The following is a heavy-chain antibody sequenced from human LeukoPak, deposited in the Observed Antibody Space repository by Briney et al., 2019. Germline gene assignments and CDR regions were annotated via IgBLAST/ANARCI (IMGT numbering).Heavy chain of an antibody. Sequence: SETLSLTCTVSGGSISSYYWSWIRQPAGKGLEWIGRIYTSGSTNYNPSLKSRVTMSVDTSKNQFSLKLSSVTAADTAVYYCARAKWELPNYYYMDVWGKGTTVTVSS. CDR1: GGSISSYY. J-gene: IGHJ6*03. CDR2: IYTSGST. CDR3: ARAKWELPNYYYMDV. V-gene: IGHV4-4*07. D-gene: IGHD1-26*01.